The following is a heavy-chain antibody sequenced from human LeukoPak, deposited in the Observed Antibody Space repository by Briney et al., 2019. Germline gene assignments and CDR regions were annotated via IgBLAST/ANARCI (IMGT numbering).Heavy chain of an antibody. V-gene: IGHV1-8*01. Sequence: ASVKVSCKASGYTFPNYDIAWVRQAAGQALEWMGWMNPNSGNTAYAQNFQGRVTMTRDTSINTAYMELNNLRFEDTALYYCARYPPGRAHDFWGQGTLVTVSS. CDR3: ARYPPGRAHDF. CDR2: MNPNSGNT. CDR1: GYTFPNYD. J-gene: IGHJ4*02.